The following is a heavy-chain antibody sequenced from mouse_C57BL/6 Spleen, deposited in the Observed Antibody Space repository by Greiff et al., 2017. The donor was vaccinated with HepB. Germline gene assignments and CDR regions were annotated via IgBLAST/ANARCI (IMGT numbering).Heavy chain of an antibody. CDR2: IYPGSGST. CDR1: GYTFTSYW. D-gene: IGHD1-1*01. Sequence: QVQLQQSGAELVKPGASVKMSCKASGYTFTSYWITWVKQRPGQGLEWIGDIYPGSGSTNYNEKFKSKATLTVDTSSSTAYMQLSSLTSEDSAVYYCASGITTVVRYFDYWGQGTTLTVSS. CDR3: ASGITTVVRYFDY. V-gene: IGHV1-55*01. J-gene: IGHJ2*01.